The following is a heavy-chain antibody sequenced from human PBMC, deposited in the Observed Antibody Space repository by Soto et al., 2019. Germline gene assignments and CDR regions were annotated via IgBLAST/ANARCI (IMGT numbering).Heavy chain of an antibody. D-gene: IGHD3-10*01. CDR2: INHSGST. CDR3: ARDRATMVRGVIPRWFDP. Sequence: QVQLQQWGAGLLKPSETLSLTCAVYGGSFSGYYWSWIRQPPGKGLEWIGEINHSGSTNYNPSLMSRATTPVDXXKXQXXLKLSSVTAADTAVYYCARDRATMVRGVIPRWFDPWGQGTLVTVSS. V-gene: IGHV4-34*01. CDR1: GGSFSGYY. J-gene: IGHJ5*02.